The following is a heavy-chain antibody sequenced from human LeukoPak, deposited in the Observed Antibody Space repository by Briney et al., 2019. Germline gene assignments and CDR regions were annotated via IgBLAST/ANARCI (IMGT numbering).Heavy chain of an antibody. CDR3: AKSRSGSANWALQIFDN. J-gene: IGHJ4*02. Sequence: GGSLRLSCAPSGFIFSHHWMSWVRQAPGKGLEWVANINLDGSKKYYVDSVKGRFTISRDNSNNSLFVQMNSLRAEDTAVYFCAKSRSGSANWALQIFDNWGQGTLVTVSS. V-gene: IGHV3-7*03. D-gene: IGHD1-1*01. CDR2: INLDGSKK. CDR1: GFIFSHHW.